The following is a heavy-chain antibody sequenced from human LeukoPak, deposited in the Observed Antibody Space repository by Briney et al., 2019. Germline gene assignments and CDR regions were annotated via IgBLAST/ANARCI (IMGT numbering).Heavy chain of an antibody. CDR1: GFTFSSYW. CDR2: INSDGSST. V-gene: IGHV3-74*01. CDR3: ASLHSSGWPDNWFDP. D-gene: IGHD6-19*01. Sequence: PGGSLRLSCAASGFTFSSYWTHWVRQAPGKGLVWVSRINSDGSSTSYADSVKGRFTISRDNAKNTLYLQMNSLRAEDTAVYYCASLHSSGWPDNWFDPWGQGTLVTVSS. J-gene: IGHJ5*02.